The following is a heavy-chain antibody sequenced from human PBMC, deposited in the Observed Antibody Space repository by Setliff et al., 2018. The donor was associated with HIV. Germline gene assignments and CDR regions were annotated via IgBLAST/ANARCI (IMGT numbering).Heavy chain of an antibody. CDR2: IIPMYNIP. D-gene: IGHD1-26*01. J-gene: IGHJ6*02. CDR3: ARVSGGRPGNYYYAMDV. CDR1: GGTLSNYV. Sequence: ASVKVSCKTSGGTLSNYVITWVRQAPGQGLEWMGMIIPMYNIPAYAQKFQGRVTFTADESTSTAYMELTNLRSDDSAIYYCARVSGGRPGNYYYAMDVWGQGTTVTVSS. V-gene: IGHV1-69*13.